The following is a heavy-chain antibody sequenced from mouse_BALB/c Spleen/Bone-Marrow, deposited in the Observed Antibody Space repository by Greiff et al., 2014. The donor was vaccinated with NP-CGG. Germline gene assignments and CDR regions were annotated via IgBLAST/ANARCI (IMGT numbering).Heavy chain of an antibody. V-gene: IGHV1S81*02. CDR2: INPSNGGT. D-gene: IGHD2-14*01. J-gene: IGHJ3*01. CDR3: TREDYRYGAS. Sequence: VQLVESGAELVKPGASVKLSCKASGYTFTSYFIYWVKQRPGQGLEWIGEINPSNGGTNFNEKFKSKATLTVDKSSSTAYMQLSSLTSEDSAVYYCTREDYRYGASWGQGTLVTVSA. CDR1: GYTFTSYF.